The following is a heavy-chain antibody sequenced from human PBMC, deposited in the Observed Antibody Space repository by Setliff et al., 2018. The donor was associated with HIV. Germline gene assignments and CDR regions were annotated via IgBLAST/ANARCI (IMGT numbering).Heavy chain of an antibody. CDR3: ARDLEGIFGY. CDR1: GFTFDDYG. CDR2: INWNGGST. J-gene: IGHJ4*02. Sequence: GASVKVSCAASGFTFDDYGMSWVRQAPGKGLEWVSGINWNGGSTGYAYSVTGRFTISRDNAKNSLYLQMNSLRAEDTALYYCARDLEGIFGYWGQGTLVTVSS. D-gene: IGHD3-10*01. V-gene: IGHV3-20*04.